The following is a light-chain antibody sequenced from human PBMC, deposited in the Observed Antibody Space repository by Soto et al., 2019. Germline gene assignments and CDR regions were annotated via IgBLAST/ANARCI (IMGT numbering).Light chain of an antibody. CDR2: DSS. V-gene: IGKV3-11*01. CDR1: PSVSNS. J-gene: IGKJ4*01. CDR3: HQRNKWPPVT. Sequence: ESVLTQSPATLSFSPGEIATLSCRALPSVSNSLAWYQHKPGQAPTLLLYDSSNSTTSVPTRFTGSGSGTDFTLTISSLEPEDFAVYYCHQRNKWPPVTFGGGTRVEIK.